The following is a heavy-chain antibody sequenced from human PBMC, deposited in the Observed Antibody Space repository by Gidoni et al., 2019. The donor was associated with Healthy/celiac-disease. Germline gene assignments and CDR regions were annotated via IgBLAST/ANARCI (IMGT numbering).Heavy chain of an antibody. CDR3: ARGSPRLVGAFDI. J-gene: IGHJ3*02. V-gene: IGHV4-30-4*01. CDR1: GGSISSGDYY. CDR2: IYYSGST. Sequence: QVQLQESGPGLVQPSQTLSLTCTVSGGSISSGDYYWSWIRQPPGKGLEWIGYIYYSGSTYYNPSLKSRGTISVDTSKNQFSLKLSSVTAADTAVYYCARGSPRLVGAFDIWGQGTMVTVSS.